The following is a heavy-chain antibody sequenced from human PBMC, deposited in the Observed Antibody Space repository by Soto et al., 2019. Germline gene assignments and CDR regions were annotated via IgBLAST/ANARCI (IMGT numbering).Heavy chain of an antibody. J-gene: IGHJ6*02. CDR3: AKGDYGSGRDYYYGMDV. CDR1: GFTFSSYG. V-gene: IGHV3-30*18. D-gene: IGHD3-10*01. CDR2: ISYDGSNK. Sequence: GGSLRLSCAASGFTFSSYGMHWVRQAPGKGLEWVAVISYDGSNKYYADSVKGRFTISRDNSKNTLYLQMNSLRAEDTAVYYCAKGDYGSGRDYYYGMDVWGQGTTVTVSS.